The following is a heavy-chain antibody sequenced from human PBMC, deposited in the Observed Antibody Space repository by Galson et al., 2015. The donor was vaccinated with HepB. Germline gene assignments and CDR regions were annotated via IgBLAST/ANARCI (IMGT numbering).Heavy chain of an antibody. V-gene: IGHV3-74*01. CDR2: INPDGNET. CDR1: GFTFSSQW. CDR3: ATSLRDPAGGG. Sequence: SLRLSCAASGFTFSSQWMHWVRQVPGKGLVWVALINPDGNETNYADSVKGRFTISRDNSRNTLLLQMNSLRAEDTAVYYCATSLRDPAGGGWGQGTLVTVSS. D-gene: IGHD6-25*01. J-gene: IGHJ4*02.